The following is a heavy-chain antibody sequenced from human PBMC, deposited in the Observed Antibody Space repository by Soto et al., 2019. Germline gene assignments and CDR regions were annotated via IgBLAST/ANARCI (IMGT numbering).Heavy chain of an antibody. Sequence: ASVKVSCKASGYTLTESSMHWVRQAPGKGLEWMGGFDPEDGETIYAQKFQGRVTMTEDTSTDTAYMELSSLRSEDTAVYYCATVIRGLYSGYDRKDYYYYYMDVWGKGTTVTVSS. CDR2: FDPEDGET. CDR3: ATVIRGLYSGYDRKDYYYYYMDV. CDR1: GYTLTESS. V-gene: IGHV1-24*01. D-gene: IGHD5-12*01. J-gene: IGHJ6*03.